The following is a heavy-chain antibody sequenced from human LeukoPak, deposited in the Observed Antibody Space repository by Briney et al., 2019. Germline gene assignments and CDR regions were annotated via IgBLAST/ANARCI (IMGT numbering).Heavy chain of an antibody. CDR1: GFTFSSYA. D-gene: IGHD1-20*01. CDR2: ISGSGGST. V-gene: IGHV3-23*01. CDR3: AKDPYPYNWNDAAFDI. J-gene: IGHJ3*02. Sequence: GGSLRLSCAASGFTFSSYAMSWVRQAPGKGLEWVSAISGSGGSTYCADSVKGRFTISRDNSKNTLYLQMNSLRAEDMAVYYCAKDPYPYNWNDAAFDIWGQGTMVTVSS.